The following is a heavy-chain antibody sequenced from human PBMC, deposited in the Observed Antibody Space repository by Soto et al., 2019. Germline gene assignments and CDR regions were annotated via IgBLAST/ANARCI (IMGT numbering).Heavy chain of an antibody. V-gene: IGHV4-31*03. CDR1: GGSISSGGYY. CDR2: IYYSGST. J-gene: IGHJ6*02. D-gene: IGHD3-10*01. CDR3: ARELRFGEDYYGMDV. Sequence: QVQLQESGPGLVKPSQTLSLTCTVSGGSISSGGYYWSWIRQHPGKGLEWIGYIYYSGSTYYNPSPKRRVTISVDTSKKQFSLKLSSVTAAYTAVYYCARELRFGEDYYGMDVWGQATTVTVSS.